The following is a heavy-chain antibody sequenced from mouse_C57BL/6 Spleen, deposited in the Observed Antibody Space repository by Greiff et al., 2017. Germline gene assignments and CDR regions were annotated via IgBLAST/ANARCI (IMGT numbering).Heavy chain of an antibody. CDR3: ARGDYDYDGYAMDY. CDR2: IYPGSGST. Sequence: QVQLQQPGAELVTPGASVKMSCKASGYTFTSYWITWVKQRPGQGLEWIGDIYPGSGSTNYNEKFKSKATLTVDTSSSTAYMQLSSLTSEDSAVYYCARGDYDYDGYAMDYWGQGTSVTVSS. V-gene: IGHV1-55*01. D-gene: IGHD2-4*01. J-gene: IGHJ4*01. CDR1: GYTFTSYW.